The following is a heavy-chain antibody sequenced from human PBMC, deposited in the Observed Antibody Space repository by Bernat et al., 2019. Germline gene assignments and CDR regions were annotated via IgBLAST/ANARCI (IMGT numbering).Heavy chain of an antibody. CDR3: AVYSSSLGYFDY. D-gene: IGHD6-6*01. Sequence: QLQLQESGPGLVKPSETLPLTCTVSGGSISSSRYYWGWIRQPPGKGLEWVGSIYYSGSTYYNPSLKSRVTISVDTSKNQFSLKLSSVTAADTAVYYRAVYSSSLGYFDYWGQGTLVTVSS. CDR1: GGSISSSRYY. CDR2: IYYSGST. J-gene: IGHJ4*02. V-gene: IGHV4-39*01.